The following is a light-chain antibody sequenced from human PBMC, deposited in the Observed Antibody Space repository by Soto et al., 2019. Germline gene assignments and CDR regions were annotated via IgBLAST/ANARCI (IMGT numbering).Light chain of an antibody. CDR2: DAS. CDR1: QSVSSS. Sequence: EIVLTQSPDTLSLSPGERATLSCSASQSVSSSFAWYQQKPGQAPRLLIYDASNRATGITAGFSGSGSGTDCTLTSSSLKPEDFAVYSCHQRSYWRPEFTFGPGTKVDIK. V-gene: IGKV3-11*01. J-gene: IGKJ3*01. CDR3: HQRSYWRPEFT.